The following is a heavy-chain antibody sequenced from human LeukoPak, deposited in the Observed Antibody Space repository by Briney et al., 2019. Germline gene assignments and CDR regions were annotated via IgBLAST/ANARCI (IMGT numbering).Heavy chain of an antibody. J-gene: IGHJ4*02. CDR2: INPNSGGT. D-gene: IGHD3-22*01. V-gene: IGHV1-2*02. CDR3: ASANHITYYYDSSGYCPFDY. Sequence: ASVKVSCKASGYTFTGYYMHWVRQAPGQGLEWMGWINPNSGGTNYAQKFQGRVTMTRDTSISTAYMELSRLRSDDTAVYYCASANHITYYYDSSGYCPFDYWGQGTLVTVSS. CDR1: GYTFTGYY.